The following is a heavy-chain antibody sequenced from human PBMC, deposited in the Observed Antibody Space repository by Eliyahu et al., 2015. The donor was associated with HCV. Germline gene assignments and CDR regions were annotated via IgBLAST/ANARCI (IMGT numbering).Heavy chain of an antibody. CDR3: ARATSDY. J-gene: IGHJ4*02. CDR1: GYTFTTYY. D-gene: IGHD2/OR15-2a*01. V-gene: IGHV1-46*01. CDR2: INXSRGNT. Sequence: QVQLVQSGAELKKPGAXVXVSCKASGYTFTTYYIXWVRQXPGQGLEWMGRINXSRGNTTYAQKXQGRVTMTRDTSTSXVYMELSSXRSEDTXVYYCARATSDYWGQGTLVTISS.